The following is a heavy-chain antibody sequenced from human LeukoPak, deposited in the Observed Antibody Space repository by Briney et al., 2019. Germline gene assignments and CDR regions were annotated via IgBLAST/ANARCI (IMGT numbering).Heavy chain of an antibody. CDR3: ARFLGAEF. J-gene: IGHJ4*02. Sequence: VKVSCKASGYTFTSYSMHWVRQAPGQGLEWMGWINPNSGATIYAQNFQGRVTMTRDTSISTAYMELSRLRSDDTAVYYCARFLGAEFWRQGTLVTVSS. CDR1: GYTFTSYS. D-gene: IGHD6-25*01. CDR2: INPNSGAT. V-gene: IGHV1-2*02.